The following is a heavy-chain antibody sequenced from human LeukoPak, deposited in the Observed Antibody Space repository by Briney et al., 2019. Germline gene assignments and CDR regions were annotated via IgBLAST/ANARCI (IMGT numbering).Heavy chain of an antibody. CDR1: GGSISSYY. V-gene: IGHV4-59*08. Sequence: PSETLSLTCTVSGGSISSYYWSWIRQPPGKGLEWIGYIYYSGSTYYNPSLKSRVTISVDTSKNQFSLKLSSVTAADTAVYYCARAGTAYYYYGMDVWGQGTTVTVSS. CDR2: IYYSGST. J-gene: IGHJ6*02. D-gene: IGHD6-13*01. CDR3: ARAGTAYYYYGMDV.